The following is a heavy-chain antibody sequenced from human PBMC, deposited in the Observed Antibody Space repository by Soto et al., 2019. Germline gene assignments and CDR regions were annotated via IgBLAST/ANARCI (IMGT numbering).Heavy chain of an antibody. D-gene: IGHD1-26*01. V-gene: IGHV1-18*01. CDR2: ISAYNGNT. CDR3: AGAAVGATIYYYYGMDV. Sequence: ASVKVSCKASGYTFTSYGISWVRQAPGQGLEWMGWISAYNGNTNYAQKLQGRVTMTTDTSTSTAYMELRSLRSDDTAVYYCAGAAVGATIYYYYGMDVWGQGTTVT. J-gene: IGHJ6*02. CDR1: GYTFTSYG.